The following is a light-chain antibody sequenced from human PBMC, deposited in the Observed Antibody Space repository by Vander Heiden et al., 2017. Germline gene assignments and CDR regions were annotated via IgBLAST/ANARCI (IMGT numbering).Light chain of an antibody. V-gene: IGKV3-20*01. J-gene: IGKJ2*01. CDR2: GAS. CDR3: HQHGSSPHT. Sequence: IVLTESPRTRSLSPGQRATLSCRARPSVSSSYLAWYQQKPGQAPRLLIYGASSRFTGIPDTFSGSGSATAFTLTIIRMVPADFAVSYCHQHGSSPHTFGEGTKLEIK. CDR1: PSVSSSY.